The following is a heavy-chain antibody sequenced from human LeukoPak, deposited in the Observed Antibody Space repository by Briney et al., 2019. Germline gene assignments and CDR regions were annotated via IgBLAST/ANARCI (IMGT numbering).Heavy chain of an antibody. Sequence: SETLSLTCTVSGGSIPNYYWSWVRQPPGKGLEWIGYIYHTGSTNYNPSLKSRVTLSVDTSKNHFSLRLTSVTATDTAVYYCARQNPAAAGQGLDYWGQGALVTVSS. CDR3: ARQNPAAAGQGLDY. J-gene: IGHJ4*02. D-gene: IGHD6-13*01. CDR1: GGSIPNYY. V-gene: IGHV4-59*08. CDR2: IYHTGST.